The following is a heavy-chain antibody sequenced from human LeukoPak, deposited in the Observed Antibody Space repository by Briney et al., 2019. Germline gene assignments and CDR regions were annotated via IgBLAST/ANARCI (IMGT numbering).Heavy chain of an antibody. CDR2: INPNSGGT. CDR3: ARESGGAGYDY. D-gene: IGHD2-15*01. CDR1: GYTFTSSW. J-gene: IGHJ4*02. Sequence: ASLKVSCKASGYTFTSSWVHWVRQAPGQGLEWMGWINPNSGGTNYAQKFQGWVTMTRDTSISTAYMELSRLRSDDTAVYYCARESGGAGYDYWGQGTLVTVSS. V-gene: IGHV1-2*04.